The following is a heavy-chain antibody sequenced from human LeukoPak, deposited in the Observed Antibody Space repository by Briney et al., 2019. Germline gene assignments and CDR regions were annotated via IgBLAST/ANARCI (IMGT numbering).Heavy chain of an antibody. Sequence: ASVKVSCKASGGTFSSYAISWVRQAPGQGLEWMGRIIPILGIANYAQKFQGRVTITADKSTSTAHMELSSLRSEDTAVYYCARGGTSTRTYYYYGMDVWGQGTTVTVSS. CDR2: IIPILGIA. V-gene: IGHV1-69*04. CDR3: ARGGTSTRTYYYYGMDV. J-gene: IGHJ6*02. CDR1: GGTFSSYA. D-gene: IGHD1-26*01.